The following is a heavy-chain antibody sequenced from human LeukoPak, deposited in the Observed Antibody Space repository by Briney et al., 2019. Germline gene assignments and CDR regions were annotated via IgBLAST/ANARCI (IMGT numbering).Heavy chain of an antibody. V-gene: IGHV1-46*01. Sequence: ASVKISCKASGYTFTDYYMYWVRQAPGQGPECMGVIHPSGGGTTYAQKLQGRVTMTTDTSTSTAYMELRSLRSDDTAVYYCARGWSDYEPFDYWGQGTLVTVSS. D-gene: IGHD4-17*01. CDR3: ARGWSDYEPFDY. J-gene: IGHJ4*02. CDR1: GYTFTDYY. CDR2: IHPSGGGT.